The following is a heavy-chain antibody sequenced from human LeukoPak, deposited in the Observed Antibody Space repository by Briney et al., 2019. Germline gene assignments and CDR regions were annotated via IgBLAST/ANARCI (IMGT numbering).Heavy chain of an antibody. V-gene: IGHV4-4*07. CDR2: IYTSEST. CDR1: GGSISSYY. CDR3: AREAGSERYFDY. Sequence: SETLSLTCTVSGGSISSYYWSWIRQPAGKGLEWIGRIYTSESTNYNPSLKSRVTMSVDTSKSQFSLKLSSVTAADTAVYYCAREAGSERYFDYWGQGTLVAVSS. J-gene: IGHJ4*02.